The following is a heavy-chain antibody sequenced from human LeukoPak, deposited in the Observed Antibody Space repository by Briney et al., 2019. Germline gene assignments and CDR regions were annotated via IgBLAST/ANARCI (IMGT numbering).Heavy chain of an antibody. CDR1: GYTFTGYY. CDR2: MNPNSGGT. V-gene: IGHV1-2*04. J-gene: IGHJ5*02. Sequence: ASVKLSCKASGYTFTGYYMHWVRQATGQGLEWMGWMNPNSGGTNYAQKFQGWVTMTRDTSISTAYMELSRLRSDDTAVYYCARLIEYSSSRGTFDPWGQGTLVTVSS. CDR3: ARLIEYSSSRGTFDP. D-gene: IGHD6-6*01.